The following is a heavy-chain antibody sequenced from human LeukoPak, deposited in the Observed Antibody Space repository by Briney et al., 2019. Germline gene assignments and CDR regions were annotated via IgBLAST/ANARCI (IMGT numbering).Heavy chain of an antibody. J-gene: IGHJ3*02. V-gene: IGHV1-69*05. Sequence: SVKVSCKASGGTFSSYAISWVRQAPGQGLEWMGRIIPIFGTANYAQKFQGRVTNTTDESTSTAYMELSSLRSEDTAVYYCARVPDGYARGNRKSAFDIWGQGTMVTVSS. D-gene: IGHD5-24*01. CDR1: GGTFSSYA. CDR3: ARVPDGYARGNRKSAFDI. CDR2: IIPIFGTA.